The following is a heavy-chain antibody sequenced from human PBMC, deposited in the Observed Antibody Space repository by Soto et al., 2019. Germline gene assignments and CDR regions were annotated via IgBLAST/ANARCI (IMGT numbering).Heavy chain of an antibody. V-gene: IGHV5-10-1*01. Sequence: GESLKISCEGRGNTFTDYSITWLRRTPGTGLEWIGKIHPSDSYTNFNPSFRGHVSISVDRSANTAYLQWTSLKASESGIYYCDRTLVEKSTTSPVMDVWGHGTTVTVSS. CDR2: IHPSDSYT. CDR3: DRTLVEKSTTSPVMDV. CDR1: GNTFTDYS. J-gene: IGHJ6*01. D-gene: IGHD1-1*01.